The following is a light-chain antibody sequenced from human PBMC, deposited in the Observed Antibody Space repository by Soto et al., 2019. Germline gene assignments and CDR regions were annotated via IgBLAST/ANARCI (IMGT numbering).Light chain of an antibody. CDR2: DVS. Sequence: QSVLTQPASVSGSPGQSITISCTGTSSDVGGYNYVSWYQQHPGKAPKLMIYDVSNRPSGVSNRFSGSKSGNTASLTISGLQVENEADYYCSSYTSSSTPPYVFGTGTKLTVL. CDR3: SSYTSSSTPPYV. V-gene: IGLV2-14*01. J-gene: IGLJ1*01. CDR1: SSDVGGYNY.